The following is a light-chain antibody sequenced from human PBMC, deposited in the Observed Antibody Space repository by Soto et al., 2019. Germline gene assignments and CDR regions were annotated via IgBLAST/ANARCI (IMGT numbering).Light chain of an antibody. CDR1: QSVGSSY. V-gene: IGKV3-20*01. J-gene: IGKJ1*01. CDR2: GAP. CDR3: KQYIIPPGT. Sequence: EVVLTQSPGTLSLSPGERVTLSCGASQSVGSSYLAWYQQKPGQAPRLLLYGAPTRATGIPDRFSGGGSGTNYTVTIRILEPEDCAVYYCKQYIIPPGTFGQGT.